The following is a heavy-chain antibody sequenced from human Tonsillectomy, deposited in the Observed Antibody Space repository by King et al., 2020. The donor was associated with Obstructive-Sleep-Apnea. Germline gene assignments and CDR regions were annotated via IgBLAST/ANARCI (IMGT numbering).Heavy chain of an antibody. J-gene: IGHJ4*02. CDR2: IWYDGNNK. CDR3: ASDHCSTTICSRYYFDY. CDR1: GFTFSSYG. D-gene: IGHD2-2*01. Sequence: VQLVESGGGVVQPGRSLRLSCAASGFTFSSYGMHWVRQAPGKGLEWVAVIWYDGNNKYYADSVKGRFTISRDNSKNTLYLQMNSLRAEDTAVYYCASDHCSTTICSRYYFDYWGQGTLVTVSS. V-gene: IGHV3-33*01.